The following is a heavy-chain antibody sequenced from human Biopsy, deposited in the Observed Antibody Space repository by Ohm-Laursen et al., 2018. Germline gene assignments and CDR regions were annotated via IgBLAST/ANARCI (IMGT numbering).Heavy chain of an antibody. CDR3: ARVPLPGIGAAYQGRFLYGMDV. CDR2: IYTSGSP. J-gene: IGHJ6*02. V-gene: IGHV4-4*07. D-gene: IGHD6-13*01. Sequence: SDTLSLTCTVSGDSINNYYWSWIRQPAGKGLVWIGRIYTSGSPNYNLSLGSRVTMSVDTSKNQFSLNLRSVTAADTAVYYCARVPLPGIGAAYQGRFLYGMDVWGQGTTVSVSS. CDR1: GDSINNYY.